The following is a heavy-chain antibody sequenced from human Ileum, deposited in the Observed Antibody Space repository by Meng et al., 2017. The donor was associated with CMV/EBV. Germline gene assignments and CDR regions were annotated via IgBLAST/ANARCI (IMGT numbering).Heavy chain of an antibody. V-gene: IGHV3-11*04. J-gene: IGHJ6*01. D-gene: IGHD3-22*01. CDR1: GFTFSDYY. Sequence: GESLKISCAASGFTFSDYYMSWIRQAPGKGLEWVAYITSGSTIYYADSVKGRFTISRDNAKNSLYLQMNGLRAEDTAVYYCAREARYYDSSGSSSGMDVWGQGTTVTGSS. CDR3: AREARYYDSSGSSSGMDV. CDR2: ITSGSTI.